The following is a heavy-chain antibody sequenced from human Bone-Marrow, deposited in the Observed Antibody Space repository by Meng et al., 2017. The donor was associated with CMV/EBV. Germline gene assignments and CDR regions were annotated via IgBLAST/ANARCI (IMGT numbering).Heavy chain of an antibody. CDR3: ARGLTPNPNYDFWSGLFFDY. J-gene: IGHJ4*02. Sequence: ASVKVSCKASGYTFTSYGISWVRQAPGQGLEWMGWISAYNGNTNYAQKLQGRVTMTTDTSTSTAYRELRSLRSDDTAVYYCARGLTPNPNYDFWSGLFFDYWGQGTLVTVSS. CDR1: GYTFTSYG. D-gene: IGHD3-3*01. CDR2: ISAYNGNT. V-gene: IGHV1-18*01.